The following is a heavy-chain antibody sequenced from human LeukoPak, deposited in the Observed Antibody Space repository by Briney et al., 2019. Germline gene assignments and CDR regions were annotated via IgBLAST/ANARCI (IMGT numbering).Heavy chain of an antibody. V-gene: IGHV3-11*04. J-gene: IGHJ4*02. D-gene: IGHD3-10*01. CDR3: VTDITMVRGGS. CDR1: GFTFSDYY. CDR2: ISSSGSTI. Sequence: GGSLRLSCAASGFTFSDYYMSWIRQAPGKGLEWVSYISSSGSTIYYADSVKGRFTISRDNAKNSLYLQMNSLRAEDTAIYYCVTDITMVRGGSWGQGTLVTVSS.